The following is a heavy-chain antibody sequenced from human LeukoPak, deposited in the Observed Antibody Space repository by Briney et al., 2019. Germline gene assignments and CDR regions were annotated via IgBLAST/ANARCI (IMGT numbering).Heavy chain of an antibody. J-gene: IGHJ5*02. CDR1: GYSISSGYY. CDR3: ARKYYDILTGYSTFNWFDP. V-gene: IGHV4-38-2*02. D-gene: IGHD3-9*01. CDR2: IYHSGST. Sequence: SETLSLTCTVSGYSISSGYYWGWIRQPPGKGLEWIGSIYHSGSTYYNPSLKSRVTISVDTSKNQFSLKLSSVTAADTAVYYCARKYYDILTGYSTFNWFDPWGQGTLVTVSS.